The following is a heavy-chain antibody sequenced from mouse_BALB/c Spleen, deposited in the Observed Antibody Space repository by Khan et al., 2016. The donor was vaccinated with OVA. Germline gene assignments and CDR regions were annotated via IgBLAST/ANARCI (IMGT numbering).Heavy chain of an antibody. CDR3: SRRGYGYGRGALFAY. Sequence: VQLQESGPGLVQPSQSLSITCTVSGFSLTNYSVHWVRQSPGKGLEWLGVIWSAGSTDYNAAFISRLTIRKDHSRSQVFFIMNSMQPNDTAIYYCSRRGYGYGRGALFAYWGQGTLVTVAA. D-gene: IGHD2-2*01. CDR1: GFSLTNYS. J-gene: IGHJ3*01. CDR2: IWSAGST. V-gene: IGHV2-2*02.